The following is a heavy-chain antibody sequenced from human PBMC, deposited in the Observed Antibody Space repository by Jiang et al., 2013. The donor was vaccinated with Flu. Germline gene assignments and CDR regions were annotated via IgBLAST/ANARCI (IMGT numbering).Heavy chain of an antibody. V-gene: IGHV7-4-1*01. CDR3: AREGPGDILTGYYLNYYYYGMDV. Sequence: QSGSELKKPGASVKVSCKASGYTFTSYAMNWVRQAPGQGLEWMGWINTNTGNPTYAQGFTGRFVFSLDTSVSTAYLQICSLKAEDTAVYYCAREGPGDILTGYYLNYYYYGMDVWGKGTTVTVSS. CDR2: INTNTGNP. D-gene: IGHD3-9*01. CDR1: GYTFTSYA. J-gene: IGHJ6*04.